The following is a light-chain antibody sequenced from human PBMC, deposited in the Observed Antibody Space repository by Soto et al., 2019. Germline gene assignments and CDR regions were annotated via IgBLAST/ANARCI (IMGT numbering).Light chain of an antibody. CDR2: KAS. Sequence: DIQMTQSPSTLSASVGDRVTITCRAGQSISTWLAWYQQKPGKAPKLLIYKASSLESGVPSRFSGSGSGTEFTLTISSMQPDDFATYYCQQYRIYWTFGQGTKVE. CDR3: QQYRIYWT. J-gene: IGKJ1*01. V-gene: IGKV1-5*03. CDR1: QSISTW.